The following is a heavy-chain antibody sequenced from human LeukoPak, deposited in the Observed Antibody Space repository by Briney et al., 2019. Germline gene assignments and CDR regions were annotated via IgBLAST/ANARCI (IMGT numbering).Heavy chain of an antibody. J-gene: IGHJ3*02. D-gene: IGHD3-3*01. CDR1: GGSISSSSYY. CDR3: ARERSGSEIFARSFDI. CDR2: IYYSGST. V-gene: IGHV4-39*07. Sequence: SETLSLTCTVSGGSISSSSYYWGWIRQPPGKGLEWIVSIYYSGSTYYNPSLKSRVTISVDTSKNQFSLKLSSVTAADTAVYYCARERSGSEIFARSFDIWGQGTMVTVSS.